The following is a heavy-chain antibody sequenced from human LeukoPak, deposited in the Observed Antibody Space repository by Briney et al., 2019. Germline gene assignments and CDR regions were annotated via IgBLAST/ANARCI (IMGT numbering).Heavy chain of an antibody. CDR2: FDPEDGEA. D-gene: IGHD2-2*01. Sequence: ASVKVSCKVSGYTLTDLSIHWVRQAPGKGLEWMAGFDPEDGEAIFAQNFQGRVTMTEDTSTDTAYMELSSLRSEDTALYYCATVVVPTAPSYYYYCYMDVWGEGTTVTVSS. CDR1: GYTLTDLS. J-gene: IGHJ6*03. CDR3: ATVVVPTAPSYYYYCYMDV. V-gene: IGHV1-24*01.